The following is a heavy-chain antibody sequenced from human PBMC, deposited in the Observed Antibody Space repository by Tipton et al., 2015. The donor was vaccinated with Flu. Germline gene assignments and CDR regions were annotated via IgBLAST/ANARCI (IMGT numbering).Heavy chain of an antibody. Sequence: TLSLTCTVSGGSITTSGYFWSWLRQPPGKGLEWIGSLYYSGGAHHNPSLTSRVAISGDTPNNHFSLKLTNVTAADTAVYFCARVIRMTMIRGIRDPYYFDFWGQGMLVTVSS. CDR2: LYYSGGA. V-gene: IGHV4-39*07. CDR1: GGSITTSGYF. J-gene: IGHJ4*02. D-gene: IGHD3-10*01. CDR3: ARVIRMTMIRGIRDPYYFDF.